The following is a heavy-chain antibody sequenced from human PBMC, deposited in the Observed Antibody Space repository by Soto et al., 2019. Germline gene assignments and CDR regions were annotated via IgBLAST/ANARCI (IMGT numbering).Heavy chain of an antibody. CDR1: GFTFSDHY. J-gene: IGHJ6*02. D-gene: IGHD3-22*01. Sequence: GGSLRLSCAASGFTFSDHYMDWVRQAPGKGLEWVGRTRNKANSYTTEYAASVNGRFTISRDDSKNSLYLQMNSLKTEDTAVYYCAAEMYYYDSSGYYGVLRDYYYGMDVWGQGTTVTVSS. CDR2: TRNKANSYTT. V-gene: IGHV3-72*01. CDR3: AAEMYYYDSSGYYGVLRDYYYGMDV.